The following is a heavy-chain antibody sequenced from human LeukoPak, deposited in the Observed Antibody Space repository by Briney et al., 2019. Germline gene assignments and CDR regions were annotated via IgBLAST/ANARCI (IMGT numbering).Heavy chain of an antibody. Sequence: SVKVSCKASGGTFSSYAISWVRQAPGQGLEWMGWIIPIFGTANYAQKFQGRVTITADESTSTAYMELSSLRSEDTAVYYCARDYYDSYDFWSGPLDYWGQRTLVTVSS. V-gene: IGHV1-69*01. D-gene: IGHD3-3*01. CDR3: ARDYYDSYDFWSGPLDY. CDR2: IIPIFGTA. CDR1: GGTFSSYA. J-gene: IGHJ4*02.